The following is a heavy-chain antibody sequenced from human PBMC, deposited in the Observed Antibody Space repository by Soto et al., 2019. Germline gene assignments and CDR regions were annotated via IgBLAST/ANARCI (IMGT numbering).Heavy chain of an antibody. Sequence: GASLKVSCKASGYTFTSYGISWVRQAPGQGLEWMGRIIPILGIANYAQKFQGRVTITADKSTSTAYMELSSLRSEDTAVYYCARARPDYYYGMDVWGQGTTVTVSS. J-gene: IGHJ6*02. CDR2: IIPILGIA. CDR3: ARARPDYYYGMDV. V-gene: IGHV1-69*04. CDR1: GYTFTSYG.